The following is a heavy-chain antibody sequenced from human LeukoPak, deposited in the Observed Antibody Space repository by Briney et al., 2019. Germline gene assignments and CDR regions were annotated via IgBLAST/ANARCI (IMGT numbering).Heavy chain of an antibody. Sequence: SETLSLTCTISAGSITTYYWSWIRQPPGKGLEWIGYIYYSGTTDYNPALKSRVTLSVDTSKNQFSLTLTSMTAADTAMYYCATTTIGSSSSYYFRYWGRGTLVTVSS. V-gene: IGHV4-59*01. D-gene: IGHD6-6*01. CDR3: ATTTIGSSSSYYFRY. CDR2: IYYSGTT. CDR1: AGSITTYY. J-gene: IGHJ4*02.